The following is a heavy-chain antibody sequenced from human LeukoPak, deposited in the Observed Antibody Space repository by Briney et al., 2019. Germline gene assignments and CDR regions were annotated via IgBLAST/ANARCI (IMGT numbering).Heavy chain of an antibody. V-gene: IGHV3-23*01. Sequence: GGSLRLSCAASGFTFTNYAMNWVRQAPGKGLEWVSVICGRGGSAYYADSVKGRFTISRDDSKNTLNLQMNSLSVEDTDVYYCAKASWVSNADAVLWGQGTVVSVSS. CDR3: AKASWVSNADAVL. CDR1: GFTFTNYA. D-gene: IGHD1-1*01. J-gene: IGHJ4*02. CDR2: ICGRGGSA.